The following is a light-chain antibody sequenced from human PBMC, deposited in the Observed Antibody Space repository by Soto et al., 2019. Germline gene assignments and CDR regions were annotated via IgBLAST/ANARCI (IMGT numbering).Light chain of an antibody. CDR3: QQYDSYSPT. J-gene: IGKJ1*01. CDR2: DAS. Sequence: DIQMTQSPSTLSASVGDRVTITCRASQSISTWLAWYQQKAGRAPKVLIYDASSLESGVPSRFSGSGSGTKFTLTINSLQPDDFATYYCQQYDSYSPTFGQGTKVDIK. V-gene: IGKV1-5*01. CDR1: QSISTW.